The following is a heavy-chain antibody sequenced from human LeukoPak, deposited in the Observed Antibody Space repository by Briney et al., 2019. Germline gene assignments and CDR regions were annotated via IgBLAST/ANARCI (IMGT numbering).Heavy chain of an antibody. CDR3: ARDFYCSSYSCSFDC. Sequence: SQTLSLTCAISGDSVSSNGASWNWIRQSPSRGLEWLGRTYYRSQWYNEYAASVKSRITINPDTSKNQFSLHLNSVTPEDTAAYYCARDFYCSSYSCSFDCWGQGTLVTVSS. D-gene: IGHD2-2*01. CDR1: GDSVSSNGAS. V-gene: IGHV6-1*01. CDR2: TYYRSQWYN. J-gene: IGHJ4*02.